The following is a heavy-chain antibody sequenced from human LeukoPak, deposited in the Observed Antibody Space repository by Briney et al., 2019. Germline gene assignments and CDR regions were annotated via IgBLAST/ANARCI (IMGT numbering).Heavy chain of an antibody. CDR3: AKESGYSGYADYYYGMDV. D-gene: IGHD5-12*01. V-gene: IGHV3-30*18. J-gene: IGHJ6*02. Sequence: PGGSLRLSCAASGFTFSSYGMHWVRQAPGKGLEWVAVISYDGSNKYYADSVKGRFTISRDNSKNTLCLQMNSLRAEDTAVYYCAKESGYSGYADYYYGMDVWGQGTTVTVSS. CDR2: ISYDGSNK. CDR1: GFTFSSYG.